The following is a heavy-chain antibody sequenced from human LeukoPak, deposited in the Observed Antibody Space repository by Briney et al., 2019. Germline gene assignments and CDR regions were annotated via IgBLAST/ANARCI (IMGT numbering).Heavy chain of an antibody. D-gene: IGHD3-16*01. CDR1: GFTFSSYV. CDR2: ISGSGGST. Sequence: GGSLRLSCAVSGFTFSSYVMSWVRQAPGKGLEWVSAISGSGGSTYYADSVKGRFTISRDNSKNTLYLQMNGLRDGDTAVYYCAKFEFGFWGQGALVTVSS. V-gene: IGHV3-23*01. CDR3: AKFEFGF. J-gene: IGHJ4*02.